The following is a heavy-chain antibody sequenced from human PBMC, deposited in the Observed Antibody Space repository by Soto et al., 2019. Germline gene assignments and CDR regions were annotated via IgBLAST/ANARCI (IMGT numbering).Heavy chain of an antibody. D-gene: IGHD3-3*01. V-gene: IGHV3-30-3*01. CDR2: ISNDGSNE. CDR1: GVTFITHG. J-gene: IGHJ3*02. Sequence: GGSLRLSCVASGVTFITHGMLWVRQAPGKGLEWVTLISNDGSNEYYADSVKGRFTISRDNSKNTLYLQMNSLRAEDTAVYYCAKDWTSIWGQGTMVTVSS. CDR3: AKDWTSI.